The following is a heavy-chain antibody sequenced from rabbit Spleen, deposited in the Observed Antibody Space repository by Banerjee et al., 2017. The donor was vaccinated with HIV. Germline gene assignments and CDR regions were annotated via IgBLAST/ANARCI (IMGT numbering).Heavy chain of an antibody. CDR1: GFSFSKKLW. CDR2: IDAGGNGNT. CDR3: ARDGVCGTNYYFDL. D-gene: IGHD3-1*01. Sequence: QEQVEESGGDLVKPGASLTLTCTVSGFSFSKKLWICWVRQAPGKGLEWIACIDAGGNGNTYYATWAKGRFPISKTSSTTVTLQMTSLTAADTATYFCARDGVCGTNYYFDLWGQGTLVTVS. J-gene: IGHJ4*01. V-gene: IGHV1S45*01.